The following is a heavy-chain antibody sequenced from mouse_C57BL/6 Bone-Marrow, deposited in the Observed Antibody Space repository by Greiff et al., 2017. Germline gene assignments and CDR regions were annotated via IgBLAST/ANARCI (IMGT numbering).Heavy chain of an antibody. CDR1: GFTFSSYT. CDR2: ICGGGGNT. Sequence: EVQVVESGGGLVKPGGSLKLSCAASGFTFSSYTMSWVRQTPGKRLQWVAAICGGGGNTYYPASVKGRFTISRDNDENILYLQMSSLRSEDTALYDCSRQVTTVLATKYFDVWGTGTTVTVSS. CDR3: SRQVTTVLATKYFDV. V-gene: IGHV5-9*01. J-gene: IGHJ1*03. D-gene: IGHD1-1*01.